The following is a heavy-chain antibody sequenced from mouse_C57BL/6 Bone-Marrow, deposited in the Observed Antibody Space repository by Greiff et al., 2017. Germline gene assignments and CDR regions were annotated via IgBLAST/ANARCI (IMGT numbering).Heavy chain of an antibody. CDR1: GYTFTSYW. V-gene: IGHV1-59*01. D-gene: IGHD2-2*01. CDR3: ASVYYGYDEEGYFDY. Sequence: QVQLQQPGAELVRPGTSVKLSCKASGYTFTSYWMHWVKQRPGQGLEWIGVIDPSDSYTNYNQKFKGKATLTVDTSSSTAYMQLSSLTSEDSAVYDCASVYYGYDEEGYFDYWGQGTTLTVSS. J-gene: IGHJ2*01. CDR2: IDPSDSYT.